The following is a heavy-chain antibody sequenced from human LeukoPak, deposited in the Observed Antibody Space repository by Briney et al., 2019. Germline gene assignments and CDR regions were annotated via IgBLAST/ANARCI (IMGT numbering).Heavy chain of an antibody. CDR2: IWYGGSDK. CDR3: ATDLTGEEDY. Sequence: GAPLRLSSASSGSTISSYDFYGVRQEPGKGLEWVAVIWYGGSDKYYADSVKGRFTISRDNSKNTLYLQMDSLRAEDTAVYYCATDLTGEEDYWGQGTLVTVSS. V-gene: IGHV3-33*08. CDR1: GSTISSYD. J-gene: IGHJ4*02. D-gene: IGHD7-27*01.